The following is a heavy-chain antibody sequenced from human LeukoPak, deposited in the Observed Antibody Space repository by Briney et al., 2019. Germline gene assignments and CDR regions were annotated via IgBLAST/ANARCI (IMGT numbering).Heavy chain of an antibody. J-gene: IGHJ4*02. CDR2: IYYSGST. Sequence: SETLSLTCTVSGGSISSYYWSWIRQPPGKGLEWIGYIYYSGSTNYNPSLKSRVTISVDTSKNQFSLKLSSVTAADTAVYYCARGSKYGSGSYYNPPFGYWGQGTLVTVSS. D-gene: IGHD3-10*01. CDR1: GGSISSYY. CDR3: ARGSKYGSGSYYNPPFGY. V-gene: IGHV4-59*01.